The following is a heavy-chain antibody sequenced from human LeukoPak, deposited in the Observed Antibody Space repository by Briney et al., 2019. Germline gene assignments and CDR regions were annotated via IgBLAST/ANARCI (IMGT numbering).Heavy chain of an antibody. J-gene: IGHJ5*02. Sequence: PGGSLRLSCAASGFTLSSYSMNWVRQAPGKVLEWVSSISSSSSYMYYADSVKGRFTISRDNAKNSLYLQKNSLRAEDMAVYYCARAVRHGSSLNWFDPWGQGTLVTVSS. CDR1: GFTLSSYS. CDR3: ARAVRHGSSLNWFDP. CDR2: ISSSSSYM. V-gene: IGHV3-21*01. D-gene: IGHD6-13*01.